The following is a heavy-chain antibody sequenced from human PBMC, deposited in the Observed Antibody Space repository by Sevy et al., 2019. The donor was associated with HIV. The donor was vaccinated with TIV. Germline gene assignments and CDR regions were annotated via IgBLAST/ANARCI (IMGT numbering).Heavy chain of an antibody. V-gene: IGHV3-23*01. CDR1: GFTFSSYA. Sequence: GGSLRLSCAASGFTFSSYAMSWVRQAPGKGLEWVSAISGSGGSTYYADSVKGRFTISRDNSKNTLYLQMNSLRAEDTAVYYCAKGPIVVVPAAMDWFDPRGQGTLVTVSS. D-gene: IGHD2-2*01. J-gene: IGHJ5*02. CDR3: AKGPIVVVPAAMDWFDP. CDR2: ISGSGGST.